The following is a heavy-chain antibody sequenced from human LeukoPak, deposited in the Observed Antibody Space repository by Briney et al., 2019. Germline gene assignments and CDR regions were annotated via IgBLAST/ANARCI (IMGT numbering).Heavy chain of an antibody. Sequence: GGSLRLSCAASGFTFSSYSMNWVRQAPGKGLEWASSISSSSSYIYYADSVKGRFTISRDNAKNSLYLQMNSLRAEDTAVYYCARDSGGYSYYYYYGMDVWGQGTTVTVSS. J-gene: IGHJ6*02. V-gene: IGHV3-21*01. CDR3: ARDSGGYSYYYYYGMDV. CDR2: ISSSSSYI. D-gene: IGHD3-10*01. CDR1: GFTFSSYS.